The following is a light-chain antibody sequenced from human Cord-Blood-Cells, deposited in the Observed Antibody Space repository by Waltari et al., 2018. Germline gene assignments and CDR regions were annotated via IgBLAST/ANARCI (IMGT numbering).Light chain of an antibody. CDR1: KIGSKS. CDR2: DDS. Sequence: SNVLTQQPSVSVAPGKTARITCGGNKIGSKSVHWYQQKPGQAPVLVVYDDSDRPSGIPERFSGSNSGNTATLTISRVEAGDEADYYCQVWDSSSDHVVFGGGTKLTVL. CDR3: QVWDSSSDHVV. V-gene: IGLV3-21*03. J-gene: IGLJ2*01.